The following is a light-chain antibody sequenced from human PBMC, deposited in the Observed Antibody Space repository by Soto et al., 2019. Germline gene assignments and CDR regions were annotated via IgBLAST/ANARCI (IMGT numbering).Light chain of an antibody. CDR3: QQYFDSPT. V-gene: IGKV4-1*01. CDR1: QSILSRSNNKSY. J-gene: IGKJ1*01. CDR2: WAS. Sequence: DIVMTQSPDSLAVSLGERATIKCKSSQSILSRSNNKSYLAWYQQKLGQPPKLLISWASTRESGVPNRFSGSGSGTDFTLPINSLQAEDVAVYHCQQYFDSPTFGQGTKVEIK.